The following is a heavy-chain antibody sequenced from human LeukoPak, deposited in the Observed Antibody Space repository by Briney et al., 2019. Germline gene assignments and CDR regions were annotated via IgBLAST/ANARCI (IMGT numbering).Heavy chain of an antibody. CDR1: GGSISSSSYY. Sequence: PSETLSLTCTVSGGSISSSSYYWGWIRQPPGKGLEWIGSIYYSGSTYYNPSLKSRVTISVDTSKNQFSLKLSSVTAADTAVYYCARASGYYGSGSYYILYYGMDVWGQGTTVTVSS. CDR2: IYYSGST. J-gene: IGHJ6*02. D-gene: IGHD3-10*01. V-gene: IGHV4-39*01. CDR3: ARASGYYGSGSYYILYYGMDV.